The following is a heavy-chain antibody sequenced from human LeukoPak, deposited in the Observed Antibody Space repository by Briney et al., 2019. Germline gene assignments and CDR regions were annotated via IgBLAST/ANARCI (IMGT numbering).Heavy chain of an antibody. V-gene: IGHV4-30-2*01. CDR1: GGSISSGDYF. CDR2: IYHSGST. CDR3: ARGGMVRGVALFGY. J-gene: IGHJ4*02. D-gene: IGHD3-10*01. Sequence: SETLSLTCTVSGGSISSGDYFWTWIRQPPGKGLEWIGYIYHSGSTYYNPSLKSRVTISVDRSKNQFSLKLSSVTAADTAVYYCARGGMVRGVALFGYWGQGTLVTVSS.